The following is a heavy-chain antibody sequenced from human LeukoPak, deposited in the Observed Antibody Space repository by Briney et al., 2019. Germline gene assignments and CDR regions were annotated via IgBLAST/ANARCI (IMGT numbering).Heavy chain of an antibody. CDR3: ATSPIVVVTAILIRFDP. J-gene: IGHJ5*02. V-gene: IGHV4-39*01. CDR2: IYYSGST. Sequence: PSQTLSLTCTVSGGSISSGSYYWSWIRQPPGKGLEWIGSIYYSGSTYYNPSLKSRVTISVDTSKNQFSLKLSSVTAADTAVYYCATSPIVVVTAILIRFDPWGQGTLVTVSS. CDR1: GGSISSGSYY. D-gene: IGHD2-21*02.